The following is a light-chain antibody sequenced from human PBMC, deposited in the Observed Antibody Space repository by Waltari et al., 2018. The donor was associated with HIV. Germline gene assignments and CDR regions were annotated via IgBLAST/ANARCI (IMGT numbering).Light chain of an antibody. V-gene: IGLV1-40*01. CDR3: QSYDSSLSIV. CDR1: SSNTGAGHH. Sequence: QSLLTQPPSVSGAPGQRVTISCTGSSSNTGAGHHVHWYQQLPGTAPKLLIYGNSNRPSGVPDRFSGSKSGTSASLAITGLQAEDEADYYCQSYDSSLSIVFGTGTKVTVL. CDR2: GNS. J-gene: IGLJ1*01.